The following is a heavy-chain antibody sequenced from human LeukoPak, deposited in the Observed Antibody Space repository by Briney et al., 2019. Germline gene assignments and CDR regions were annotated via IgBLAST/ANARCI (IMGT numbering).Heavy chain of an antibody. Sequence: GGSLRLSCAASGFTFSSYAMSWVRQAPGKGLEWVSAISGSGGSTYYADSVKGRFTISRDNSKNTLYLQMNSLRAEDTAVYYCARATDFWSGYFISAAFDIWGQGTMVTVSS. CDR2: ISGSGGST. V-gene: IGHV3-23*01. D-gene: IGHD3-3*01. J-gene: IGHJ3*02. CDR1: GFTFSSYA. CDR3: ARATDFWSGYFISAAFDI.